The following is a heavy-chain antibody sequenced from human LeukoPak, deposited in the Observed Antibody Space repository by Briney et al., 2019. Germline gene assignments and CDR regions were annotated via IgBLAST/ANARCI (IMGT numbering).Heavy chain of an antibody. J-gene: IGHJ4*02. V-gene: IGHV4-4*07. CDR1: GGSISTYY. CDR2: IHTSGST. D-gene: IGHD6-6*01. Sequence: PSETLSLTCTVSGGSISTYYWSWIRQPAGKGLEWIGRIHTSGSTDYNPSLKSRGTMSVDTSKKQFSLRLSSVTAADTAMYYCAREGSMTARPFVSIDYWGQGTLVTVSS. CDR3: AREGSMTARPFVSIDY.